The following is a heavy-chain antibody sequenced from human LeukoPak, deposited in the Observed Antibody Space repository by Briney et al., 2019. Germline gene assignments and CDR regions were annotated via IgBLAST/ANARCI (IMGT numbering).Heavy chain of an antibody. CDR2: ISAYNGNT. Sequence: ASVKVSCKASGYTFTSYGISWVRQAPGQGLEWMGWISAYNGNTNYAQKLQGRVTMTTDTSTSTAYMELRSLRSEDTAVYYCARGMHCSGGSCYPYYYYYYYMDVWGKGTTVTVSS. V-gene: IGHV1-18*01. D-gene: IGHD2-15*01. J-gene: IGHJ6*03. CDR1: GYTFTSYG. CDR3: ARGMHCSGGSCYPYYYYYYYMDV.